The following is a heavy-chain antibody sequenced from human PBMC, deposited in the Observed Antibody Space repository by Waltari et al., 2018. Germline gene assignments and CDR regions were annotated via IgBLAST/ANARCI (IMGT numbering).Heavy chain of an antibody. Sequence: EVQLVESGGDLVQPGGSLRISCVASGFSFNRYWMHWVRQAPGKGLVWVSRISFDGNSISYADSVKGRFTISRDNAKNTLYLQMNSLRDEDTGVYYCARLTTVDVWGQGTTVIVSS. CDR1: GFSFNRYW. J-gene: IGHJ6*02. CDR2: ISFDGNSI. CDR3: ARLTTVDV. D-gene: IGHD4-17*01. V-gene: IGHV3-74*01.